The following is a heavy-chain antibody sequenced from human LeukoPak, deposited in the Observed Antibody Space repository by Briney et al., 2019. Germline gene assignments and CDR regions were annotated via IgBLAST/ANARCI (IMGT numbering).Heavy chain of an antibody. Sequence: SVKVSCKASGGTFSSYAISWVRQAPGQGLGWMGGIIPTFGTANYAQKFQGRVTITADESTSTAYMELSSLRSEDTAVYYCARGDTAMATNYWGQGTLVTVSS. J-gene: IGHJ4*02. D-gene: IGHD5-18*01. CDR2: IIPTFGTA. CDR1: GGTFSSYA. V-gene: IGHV1-69*13. CDR3: ARGDTAMATNY.